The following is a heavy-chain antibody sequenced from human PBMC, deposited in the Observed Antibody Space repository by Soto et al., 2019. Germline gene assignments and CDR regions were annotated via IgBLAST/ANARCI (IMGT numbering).Heavy chain of an antibody. CDR2: IYYSEST. CDR3: ARATIVLVPAAMVSHWFDP. D-gene: IGHD2-2*01. CDR1: GGSISTYY. V-gene: IGHV4-59*08. Sequence: SETLSLTCTVSGGSISTYYWSWIRQLPGKGLEWIGYIYYSESTNYNPSLKSRVTISVDTSKNQFSLKLSSVTAADTAVYYCARATIVLVPAAMVSHWFDPWGQGTLVTVSS. J-gene: IGHJ5*02.